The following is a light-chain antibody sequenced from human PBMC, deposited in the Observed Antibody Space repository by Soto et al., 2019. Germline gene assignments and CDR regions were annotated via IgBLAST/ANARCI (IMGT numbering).Light chain of an antibody. CDR1: QSVSSSY. V-gene: IGKV3-20*01. CDR3: QQYGSSPQT. Sequence: SVLTPSPGTLALSPGERATLSCRASQSVSSSYLAWYQQKPGQAPRLLIYGASSRATGIPDRFSGSGSGTDFTLTISRLEPEDFAVYYCQQYGSSPQTFGQGTKVDIK. CDR2: GAS. J-gene: IGKJ1*01.